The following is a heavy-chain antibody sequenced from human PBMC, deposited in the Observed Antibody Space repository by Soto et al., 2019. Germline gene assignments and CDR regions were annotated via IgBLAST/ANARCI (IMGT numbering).Heavy chain of an antibody. CDR2: IYYSGST. V-gene: IGHV4-39*01. D-gene: IGHD2-2*01. CDR3: ASHKAVVPAARLYYYYYFGMDV. J-gene: IGHJ6*02. CDR1: GGSISSSSYY. Sequence: SETLSLTCTVSGGSISSSSYYWGWIRQPPGKGLEWIGSIYYSGSTYYNPSLKSRVTISVDTSKNQFSLKLSSVTAADTAVYYCASHKAVVPAARLYYYYYFGMDVWGQGPTVTVS.